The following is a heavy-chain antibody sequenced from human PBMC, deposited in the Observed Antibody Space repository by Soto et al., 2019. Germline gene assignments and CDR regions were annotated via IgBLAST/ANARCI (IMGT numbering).Heavy chain of an antibody. CDR1: GASLSGYD. CDR2: INQSGGT. D-gene: IGHD2-8*01. J-gene: IGHJ3*02. CDR3: ERDPYANAFDI. Sequence: SETLSLTCAVYGASLSGYDWSWVRQPPGKGLEWIGEINQSGGTNYNPSLKGRVTISMDTSKNQFSLRLKSVTAADTAIYYCERDPYANAFDIWGRGTMVTVSS. V-gene: IGHV4-34*01.